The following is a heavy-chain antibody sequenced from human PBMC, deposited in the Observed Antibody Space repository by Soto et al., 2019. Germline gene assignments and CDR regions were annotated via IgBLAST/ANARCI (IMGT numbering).Heavy chain of an antibody. J-gene: IGHJ4*02. V-gene: IGHV4-39*01. Sequence: QLQLQQSGPGLVKPSETLSLTCTVSGGSITNGNYHWGWIRQPPGKGLEWIGSIYYSGNTYYNPALKGRVHPSVDTAKSPFSPLVSSGPAAGTAVYFCAEPGRVGELSFFDYWGQGTLVTVSS. CDR3: AEPGRVGELSFFDY. CDR1: GGSITNGNYH. D-gene: IGHD3-10*01. CDR2: IYYSGNT.